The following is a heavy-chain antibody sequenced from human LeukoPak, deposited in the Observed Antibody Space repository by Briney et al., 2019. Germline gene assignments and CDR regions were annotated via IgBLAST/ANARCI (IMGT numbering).Heavy chain of an antibody. J-gene: IGHJ4*02. D-gene: IGHD5-18*01. CDR1: GFTSTSDS. CDR3: ARASGDIVETATMGSY. V-gene: IGHV3-21*01. Sequence: GGSLRLSRAASGFTSTSDSMNSVREAPGGGLWRGSSISSSSGSLYSADSVRGRFTISRDNAKTSLYLQMNSLRAEDTAVYYCARASGDIVETATMGSYWGQGTLVTVSS. CDR2: ISSSSGSL.